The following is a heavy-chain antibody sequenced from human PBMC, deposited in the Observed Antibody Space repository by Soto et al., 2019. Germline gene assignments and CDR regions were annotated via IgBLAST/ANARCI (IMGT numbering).Heavy chain of an antibody. CDR1: GGTFSSYA. Sequence: QVQLVQSGAEVKKPGSSVKVSCKASGGTFSSYAISWVRQAHGQGLEWMGGIIHLFSTANYAQKFQGRVTITADESTSTAYIELSSLSAEDTDVYDCARDAPYCSGSSCYRRSYNWFDPWGQGTLVTVSS. J-gene: IGHJ5*02. D-gene: IGHD2-15*01. CDR2: IIHLFSTA. CDR3: ARDAPYCSGSSCYRRSYNWFDP. V-gene: IGHV1-69*12.